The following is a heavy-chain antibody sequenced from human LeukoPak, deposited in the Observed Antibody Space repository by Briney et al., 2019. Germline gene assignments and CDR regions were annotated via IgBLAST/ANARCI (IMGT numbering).Heavy chain of an antibody. CDR1: GFTLSSNT. CDR2: ISGSGGST. J-gene: IGHJ5*02. CDR3: AKDQYSSGNWFDP. V-gene: IGHV3-23*01. Sequence: GGSLRLSCAASGFTLSSNTMSWVRQAPGKGLEWVSGISGSGGSTYYADSVKGRFTISRDNSKNTLYLQMNSLRAEDTAVYYCAKDQYSSGNWFDPWGQGTLVTVSS. D-gene: IGHD6-25*01.